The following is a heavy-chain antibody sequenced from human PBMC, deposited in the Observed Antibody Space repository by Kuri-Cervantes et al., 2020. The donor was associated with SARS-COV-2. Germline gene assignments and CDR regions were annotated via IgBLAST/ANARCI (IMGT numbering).Heavy chain of an antibody. J-gene: IGHJ6*03. V-gene: IGHV3-30*02. Sequence: GESLKISCAASGFTFSSYGMHWVRQAPGKGLEWVAFIRYDGSKKYYADSVKGRFTISRDNSKNTLYLQMNSLRAEDTAVYYCAKAGENYYYYYMDVWGKGTTVTVSS. CDR2: IRYDGSKK. CDR3: AKAGENYYYYYMDV. CDR1: GFTFSSYG. D-gene: IGHD3-16*01.